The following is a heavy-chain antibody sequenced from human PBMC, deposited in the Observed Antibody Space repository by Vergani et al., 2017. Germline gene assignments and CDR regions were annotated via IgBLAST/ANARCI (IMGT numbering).Heavy chain of an antibody. V-gene: IGHV3-21*05. Sequence: EVQLVESGGGLVKPGGSLRLSCAASGFTFSSYSMNWVRQAPGKGLEWVSYISSSSSTIYYADSVKGRFTISRDNAKNSLYLQMNSLRAEDTAVYYCARDLRIAARPGYFDYWGQGTLVTVSS. CDR2: ISSSSSTI. CDR1: GFTFSSYS. CDR3: ARDLRIAARPGYFDY. J-gene: IGHJ4*02. D-gene: IGHD6-6*01.